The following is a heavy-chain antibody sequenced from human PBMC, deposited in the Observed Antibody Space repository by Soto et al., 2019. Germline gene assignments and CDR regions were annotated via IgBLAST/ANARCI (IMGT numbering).Heavy chain of an antibody. CDR2: ISYDGRNI. Sequence: QVQLVESGGGVVQPGRSLRLSCAASGFTFSSYTMHWVRQAPGKGLEWVTVISYDGRNIYYADSVKGRFTISRDNSKDTLYLQMNRLRAEDTAVYYCARVFRGSSTPIDYWGKGTLVTVSS. CDR1: GFTFSSYT. J-gene: IGHJ4*02. CDR3: ARVFRGSSTPIDY. D-gene: IGHD6-6*01. V-gene: IGHV3-30*04.